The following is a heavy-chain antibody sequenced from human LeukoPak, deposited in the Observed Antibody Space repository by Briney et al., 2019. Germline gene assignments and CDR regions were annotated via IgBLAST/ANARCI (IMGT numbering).Heavy chain of an antibody. Sequence: KASETLSLTCTVCAGSISNSYWSWIRQPAGKGLEWIGRIYSSGSTDYNPSLKSRVTMSVDTSKNHFSLKLSSVTAADTAVYFCTKSPLILQNWFDPWGQGTLVTVSS. CDR1: AGSISNSY. D-gene: IGHD3-22*01. CDR2: IYSSGST. CDR3: TKSPLILQNWFDP. V-gene: IGHV4-4*07. J-gene: IGHJ5*02.